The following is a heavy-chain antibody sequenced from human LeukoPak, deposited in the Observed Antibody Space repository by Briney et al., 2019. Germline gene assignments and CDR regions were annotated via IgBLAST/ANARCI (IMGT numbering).Heavy chain of an antibody. CDR1: GGSFSGYY. CDR3: ARGGVGATGSEP. CDR2: INHSGST. J-gene: IGHJ5*02. D-gene: IGHD1-26*01. Sequence: PSETLSLTCAVYGGSFSGYYWSWIRQPPGKGLEWIGEINHSGSTNYNPSLKSRVTISVDTSKNQFSLKLSSVTAADTAVYYCARGGVGATGSEPWGQGTLVTVSS. V-gene: IGHV4-34*01.